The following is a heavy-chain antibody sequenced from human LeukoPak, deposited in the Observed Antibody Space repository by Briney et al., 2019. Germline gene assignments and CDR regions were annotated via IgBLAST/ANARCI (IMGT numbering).Heavy chain of an antibody. CDR3: ARQFYPLYSDY. D-gene: IGHD3-16*02. CDR1: GYSISSGYY. J-gene: IGHJ4*02. V-gene: IGHV4-38-2*01. Sequence: SETLSLTCAVSGYSISSGYYWGWIRQPPGKGLEWIGSMYHSGSTYYNPSLKSRVTISVDTSKNQFSLKLSSVTAADTAVYYCARQFYPLYSDYWGQGTLVTVSS. CDR2: MYHSGST.